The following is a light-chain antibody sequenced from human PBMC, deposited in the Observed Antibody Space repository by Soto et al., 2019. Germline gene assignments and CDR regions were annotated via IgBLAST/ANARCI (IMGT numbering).Light chain of an antibody. CDR1: SNDVDDYKY. CDR2: DVS. J-gene: IGLJ2*01. V-gene: IGLV2-14*03. CDR3: QSYDYSLSGVL. Sequence: QSALTQPASVSGSPGQSITISCSGTSNDVDDYKYFSWYQQHPGKAPKLLIFDVSHRPSGASNRFSGSKSGNTASLTISGLQAEDEADYYCQSYDYSLSGVLFGGGTKVTVL.